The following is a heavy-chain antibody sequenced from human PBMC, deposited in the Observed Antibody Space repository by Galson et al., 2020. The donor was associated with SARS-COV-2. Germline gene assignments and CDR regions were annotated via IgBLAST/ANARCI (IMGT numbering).Heavy chain of an antibody. CDR1: GGTFSSYA. D-gene: IGHD6-13*01. V-gene: IGHV1-69*13. CDR3: ARGGYSSSWTYYDYYYIDV. CDR2: IIPIFGTA. Sequence: SVKVSCKASGGTFSSYAISWVRQAPGQGLEWMGGIIPIFGTANYAQKFQGRVTITADESTSTAYMELSSLRSEDTAVYYCARGGYSSSWTYYDYYYIDVWGKGTTVTVS. J-gene: IGHJ6*03.